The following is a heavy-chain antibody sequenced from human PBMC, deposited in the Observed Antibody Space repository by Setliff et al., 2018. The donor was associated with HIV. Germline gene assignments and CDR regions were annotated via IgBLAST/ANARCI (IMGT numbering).Heavy chain of an antibody. D-gene: IGHD3-9*01. J-gene: IGHJ4*02. CDR1: GGSINRSNYY. CDR2: ISYTGST. V-gene: IGHV4-39*01. Sequence: PSETLSLTCTVPGGSINRSNYYWGWIRQPPGKGLEWIGTISYTGSTSYDPSLKSRVTISLDTSKNQVFLKLSSVTAPDTAIYYCARQTWEYYDTLTGYYRSPKNFDSWGQGTLVTVSS. CDR3: ARQTWEYYDTLTGYYRSPKNFDS.